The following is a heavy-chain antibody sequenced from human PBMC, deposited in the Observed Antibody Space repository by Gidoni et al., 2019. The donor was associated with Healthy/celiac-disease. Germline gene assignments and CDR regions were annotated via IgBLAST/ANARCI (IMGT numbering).Heavy chain of an antibody. D-gene: IGHD2-2*01. CDR3: TRLSHGVVVPAAMSWFDP. CDR1: GFTFSGSA. J-gene: IGHJ5*02. CDR2: IRSKANSYAT. Sequence: EVQLVESGGGLVQPGGSLKLSCAASGFTFSGSAMHWVRQASGKGLEWVGRIRSKANSYATAYAASVKGRFTISRDDSKNTAYLQMNSLKTEDTAVYYCTRLSHGVVVPAAMSWFDPWGQGTLVTVSS. V-gene: IGHV3-73*01.